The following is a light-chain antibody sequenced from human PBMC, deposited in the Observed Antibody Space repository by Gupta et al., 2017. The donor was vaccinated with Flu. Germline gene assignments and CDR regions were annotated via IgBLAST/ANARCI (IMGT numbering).Light chain of an antibody. CDR2: TSN. CDR3: TACDDCLSVLL. V-gene: IGLV1-44*01. J-gene: IGLJ2*01. Sequence: QSVLTQPPCTSGHPGPRVIISCYGVYSNIESNAVNCYQHLPVTAPKLLLNTSNKRPSVVPDRFSGSKSGTSASLAISWLQSDDAADYYCTACDDCLSVLLYGGGTKLTVL. CDR1: YSNIESNA.